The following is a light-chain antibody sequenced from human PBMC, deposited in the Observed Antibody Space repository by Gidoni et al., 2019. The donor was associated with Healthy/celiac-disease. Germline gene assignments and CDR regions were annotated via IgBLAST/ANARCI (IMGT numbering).Light chain of an antibody. V-gene: IGLV2-23*01. CDR1: STDVGSYHL. CDR2: EGS. J-gene: IGLJ2*01. CDR3: CSYAGSSTVV. Sequence: QSALTQPASVSGSPGPSITISCTGTSTDVGSYHLVSWYQQHPGKAPKLMIYEGSQRPSGVSNRFSGSKSGNTASLTISGLQAEDEADYYCCSYAGSSTVVFGGGTKLTVL.